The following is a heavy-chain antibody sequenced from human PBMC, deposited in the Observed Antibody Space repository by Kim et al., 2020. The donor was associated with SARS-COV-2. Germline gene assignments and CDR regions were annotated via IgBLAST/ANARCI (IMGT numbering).Heavy chain of an antibody. D-gene: IGHD3-22*01. J-gene: IGHJ6*02. CDR3: ARAGYYPLYYYYGMDV. Sequence: VKGRFTISRDNSKNTLYLQMNSLRAEDTAVYYCARAGYYPLYYYYGMDVWGQGTTVTVSS. V-gene: IGHV3-30*01.